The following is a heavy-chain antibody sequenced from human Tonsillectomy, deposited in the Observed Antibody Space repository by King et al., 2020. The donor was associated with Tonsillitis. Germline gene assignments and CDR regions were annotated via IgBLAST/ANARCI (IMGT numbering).Heavy chain of an antibody. CDR1: GFTFNSYA. J-gene: IGHJ4*02. CDR3: ARATQTGLRFCSGGSCYGDYYFDC. V-gene: IGHV3-30*01. Sequence: QLVQSGGGVVQPGRSLRLSCSASGFTFNSYAMYWVRQVPGKGLEWVAVISYDGSDTYYADSVKGRFTFSRDNSKNTVYLKMNSLRPEDTAVYYCARATQTGLRFCSGGSCYGDYYFDCWGQGTLVTVSS. CDR2: ISYDGSDT. D-gene: IGHD2-15*01.